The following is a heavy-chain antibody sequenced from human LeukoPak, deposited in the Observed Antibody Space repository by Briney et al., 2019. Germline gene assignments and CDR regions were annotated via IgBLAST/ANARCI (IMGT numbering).Heavy chain of an antibody. D-gene: IGHD3-10*01. CDR1: GGSISSSNW. CDR3: ARGSVRGEFDP. J-gene: IGHJ5*02. CDR2: ISSTGRT. V-gene: IGHV4-4*02. Sequence: SGTLSLTCTVSGGSISSSNWWSWVRQSPGKGLEWIGRISSTGRTDYNPSLTSRVTISVDTSKNQFSLKLSSVTAADTAVYSCARGSVRGEFDPWGQGTLVTVSS.